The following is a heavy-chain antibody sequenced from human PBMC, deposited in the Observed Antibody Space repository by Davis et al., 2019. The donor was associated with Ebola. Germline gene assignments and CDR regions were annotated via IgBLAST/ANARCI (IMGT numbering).Heavy chain of an antibody. V-gene: IGHV4-59*08. CDR2: IYYSGST. CDR3: ARRYGSSWYFDY. CDR1: GGSISGDY. D-gene: IGHD6-13*01. Sequence: SETLSLTCTVSGGSISGDYWSWIRQPPGKGLEWIGYIYYSGSTNYNPSLKSRVTISVDTSKNQFSLKLSSVTAADTAVYYCARRYGSSWYFDYWGQGTLVTVSS. J-gene: IGHJ4*02.